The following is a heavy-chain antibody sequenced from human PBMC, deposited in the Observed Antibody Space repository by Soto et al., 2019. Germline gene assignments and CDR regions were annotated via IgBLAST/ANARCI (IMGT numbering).Heavy chain of an antibody. CDR2: VNPNGGST. V-gene: IGHV1-46*01. CDR3: ARGLASGDY. Sequence: QVQLVQSGAEVKEPGASVKISCKGSGYTFTNFYIHWVRQAPGQGLEWMGIVNPNGGSTNYGQNFKGRITISRDTSTSTVYMDLSSLRSEDTAVYYCARGLASGDYWGQGTLVTVSS. D-gene: IGHD6-6*01. J-gene: IGHJ4*02. CDR1: GYTFTNFY.